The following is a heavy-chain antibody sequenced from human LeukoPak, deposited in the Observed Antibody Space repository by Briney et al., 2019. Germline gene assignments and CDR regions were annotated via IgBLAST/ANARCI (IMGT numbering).Heavy chain of an antibody. CDR1: GFTFSSYE. Sequence: PGGSLRLPCAASGFTFSSYEMNWVRQAPGKGLEWVSYISSSGDTMYYADSVRARFTISRDNAKNSLYLQMNSLRAEDTAVYYCARALVVYYYMDVWGQGTTVTVSS. D-gene: IGHD2-15*01. CDR2: ISSSGDTM. V-gene: IGHV3-48*03. CDR3: ARALVVYYYMDV. J-gene: IGHJ6*02.